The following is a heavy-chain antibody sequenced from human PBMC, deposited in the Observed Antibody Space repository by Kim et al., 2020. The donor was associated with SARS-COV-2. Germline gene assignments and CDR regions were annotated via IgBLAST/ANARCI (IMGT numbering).Heavy chain of an antibody. J-gene: IGHJ6*02. CDR2: ISYDGSNK. CDR1: GFTFSSYA. V-gene: IGHV3-30*04. D-gene: IGHD3-9*01. Sequence: GGSLRLSCAASGFTFSSYAMHWVRQAPGKGLEWVAVISYDGSNKYYADSVKGRFTISRDNSKNTLYLQMNSLRAEDTAVYYCARDWGYYFDWTVYYYYGMDVWGQGTTVTVSS. CDR3: ARDWGYYFDWTVYYYYGMDV.